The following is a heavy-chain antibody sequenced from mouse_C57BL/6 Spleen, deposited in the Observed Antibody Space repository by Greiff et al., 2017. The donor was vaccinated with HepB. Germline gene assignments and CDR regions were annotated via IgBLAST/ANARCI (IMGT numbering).Heavy chain of an antibody. CDR3: ARKFVYYSNYLDY. J-gene: IGHJ2*01. CDR2: INPNNGGT. V-gene: IGHV1-26*01. Sequence: EVQLQQSGPELVKPGASVKISCKASGYTFTDYYMNWVKQSHGKSLEWIGDINPNNGGTSYNQKFKGKATLTVDKSSSTAYMELRSLTSEDSAVYYFARKFVYYSNYLDYWGQGTTLTVSS. D-gene: IGHD2-5*01. CDR1: GYTFTDYY.